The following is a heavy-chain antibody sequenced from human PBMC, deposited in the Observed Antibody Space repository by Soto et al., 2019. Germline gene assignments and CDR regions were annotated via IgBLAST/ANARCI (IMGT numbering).Heavy chain of an antibody. V-gene: IGHV3-7*03. CDR3: ARVQGSGWFLIWGY. J-gene: IGHJ4*02. CDR2: IKQDGSEK. D-gene: IGHD6-19*01. CDR1: GFTFSSYW. Sequence: EVQLVESGGGLVQPGGSLRLSCAASGFTFSSYWMSWVRQAPGKGLEWVANIKQDGSEKYNVDSVKGRFTISRDNAKNSLYLQMNSLRAEDTAVYYCARVQGSGWFLIWGYWGQGTLVTVSS.